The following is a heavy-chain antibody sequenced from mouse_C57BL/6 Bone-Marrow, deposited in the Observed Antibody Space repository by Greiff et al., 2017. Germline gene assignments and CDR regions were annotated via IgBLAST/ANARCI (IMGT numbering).Heavy chain of an antibody. CDR1: GYSFTGYY. Sequence: DVQLQESGPELVKPGASVKISCKASGYSFTGYYMNWVKQSPEKSLEWIGEINPSTGGTTYNQKFKAKATLTVDKSSSTAYMQLKSLTSEDSAVYYCARYGAYYGSSSSWYFDVWGTGTTVTVSS. D-gene: IGHD1-1*01. J-gene: IGHJ1*03. CDR2: INPSTGGT. V-gene: IGHV1-42*01. CDR3: ARYGAYYGSSSSWYFDV.